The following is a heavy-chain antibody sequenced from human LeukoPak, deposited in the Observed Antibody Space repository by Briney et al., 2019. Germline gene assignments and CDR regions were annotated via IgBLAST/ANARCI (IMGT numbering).Heavy chain of an antibody. D-gene: IGHD6-6*01. V-gene: IGHV3-48*03. CDR1: GFTFSSYE. J-gene: IGHJ3*02. Sequence: GGSLRLSCAASGFTFSSYEMNWVRQAPGKGLEWVSYISSSGSTIYYADSVKGRFTISRDNTKNSLYLQMNSLRAEDTAVYYCARDLSIAARGGIWGQGTMVTVSS. CDR2: ISSSGSTI. CDR3: ARDLSIAARGGI.